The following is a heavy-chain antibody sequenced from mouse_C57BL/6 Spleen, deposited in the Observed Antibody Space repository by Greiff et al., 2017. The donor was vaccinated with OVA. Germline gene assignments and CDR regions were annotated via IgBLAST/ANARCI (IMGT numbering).Heavy chain of an antibody. V-gene: IGHV1-5*01. CDR2: IYPGNSDT. J-gene: IGHJ3*01. D-gene: IGHD3-2*02. Sequence: EVQRVESGTVLARPGASVKMSCKTSGYTFTSYWMHWVKQRPGQGLEWIGAIYPGNSDTSYNQKFKGKAKLTAVTSASTAYMELSSLTNEDSAVYYCTSGLRLPFAYWGQGTLVTVSA. CDR1: GYTFTSYW. CDR3: TSGLRLPFAY.